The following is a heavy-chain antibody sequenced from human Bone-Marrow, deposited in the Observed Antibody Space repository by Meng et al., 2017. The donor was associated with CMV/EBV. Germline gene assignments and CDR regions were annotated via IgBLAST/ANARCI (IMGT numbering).Heavy chain of an antibody. CDR3: AKAGNIAAAGRAFDI. CDR2: IRYDRSNK. D-gene: IGHD6-13*01. CDR1: GCTFSRYG. J-gene: IGHJ3*02. V-gene: IGHV3-30*02. Sequence: SGCTFSRYGMHWVRQAPGKGLEWVAFIRYDRSNKYYADSVKGRFTISRDNSKNTLYLQMNSLRAEDTAVYYCAKAGNIAAAGRAFDIWGQGTMVTVSS.